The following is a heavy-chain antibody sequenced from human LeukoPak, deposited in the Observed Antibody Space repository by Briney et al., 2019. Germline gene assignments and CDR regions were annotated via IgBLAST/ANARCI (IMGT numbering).Heavy chain of an antibody. D-gene: IGHD2-15*01. CDR3: ARHTVVAGGKRLADYFDY. Sequence: GSLRLSCAASGFTLSDYHMNWVRQAPGKGLEWLGSMYYTGSTYYNPSLKSRVTISVDTSKNQFSLRLSSVTAADTAVYYCARHTVVAGGKRLADYFDYWGQGTLVTVSS. J-gene: IGHJ4*02. V-gene: IGHV4-39*01. CDR1: GFTLSDYH. CDR2: MYYTGST.